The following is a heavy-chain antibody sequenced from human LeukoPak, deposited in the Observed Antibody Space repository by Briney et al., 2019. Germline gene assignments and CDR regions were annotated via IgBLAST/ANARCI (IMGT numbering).Heavy chain of an antibody. CDR1: GFTFSSYS. Sequence: GGSLRLSCAASGFTFSSYSMNWVRQAPGKGLEWVSSIYYADSVKGRFTISRDNAKNSLYLQMNSLRAEDTALYYCAKQQGALIQQWYFDYWGQGTLVTVSS. V-gene: IGHV3-21*04. CDR3: AKQQGALIQQWYFDY. J-gene: IGHJ4*02. CDR2: I. D-gene: IGHD5-18*01.